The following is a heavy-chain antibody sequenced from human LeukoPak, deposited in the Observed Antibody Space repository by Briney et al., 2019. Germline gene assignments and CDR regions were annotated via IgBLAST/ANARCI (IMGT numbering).Heavy chain of an antibody. CDR3: ARDGYSSSWYVWFDP. J-gene: IGHJ5*02. Sequence: SETLSLTCTVSGGSISSGSYYWSWIRQPAGKGLEWIGRIHTSGSTNYNPSLKSRVTISVDTSKNQFSLKLSSVTAADTAVYYCARDGYSSSWYVWFDPWGQGTLVTVSS. CDR1: GGSISSGSYY. D-gene: IGHD6-13*01. V-gene: IGHV4-61*02. CDR2: IHTSGST.